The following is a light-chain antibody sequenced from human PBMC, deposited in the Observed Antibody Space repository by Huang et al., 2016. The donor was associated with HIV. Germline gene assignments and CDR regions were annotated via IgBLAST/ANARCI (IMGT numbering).Light chain of an antibody. CDR3: QQFGRSPWT. CDR1: QSVGRSY. J-gene: IGKJ1*01. V-gene: IGKV3-20*01. CDR2: GTS. Sequence: EIVLTQSPGTLSLSPGEKATLSRRASQSVGRSYFAWYQQKPGQSPRLLIYGTSTRATGIPDRFSGSGSGTDFTLIITRLEREDFAVYYCQQFGRSPWTFGQGTKVEIK.